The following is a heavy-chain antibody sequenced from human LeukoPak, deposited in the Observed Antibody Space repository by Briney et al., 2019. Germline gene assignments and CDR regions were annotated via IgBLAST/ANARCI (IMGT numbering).Heavy chain of an antibody. CDR2: IDKHGDGK. D-gene: IGHD1-26*01. CDR3: ARDAGWGYYDL. CDR1: GFTFSTSW. V-gene: IGHV3-7*01. Sequence: GGSLRLSCVASGFTFSTSWVTWVRQAPGTGLEWVANIDKHGDGKYYVDSVKGRFAISRDYASNSVFLQMDSLRAEDTSVYYCARDAGWGYYDLWGQGTPVTVSS. J-gene: IGHJ4*02.